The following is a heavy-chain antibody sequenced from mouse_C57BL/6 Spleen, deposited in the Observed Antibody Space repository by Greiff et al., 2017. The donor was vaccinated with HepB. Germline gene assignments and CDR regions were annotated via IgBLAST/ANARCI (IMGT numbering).Heavy chain of an antibody. Sequence: EVQLQQSGAELVKPGASVKLSCTASGFNIKDYYMHGVKQRTEQGLEWIGRIDPEDGETKYDPKFKGKATITADTSSNTAYLQLSSLTSEDTAVYCYARDGTPAWLRYWGQGTLVTVSA. V-gene: IGHV14-2*01. CDR2: IDPEDGET. J-gene: IGHJ3*01. CDR1: GFNIKDYY. CDR3: ARDGTPAWLRY.